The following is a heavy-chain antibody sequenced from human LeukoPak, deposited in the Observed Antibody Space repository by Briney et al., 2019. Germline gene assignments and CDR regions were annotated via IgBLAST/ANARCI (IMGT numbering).Heavy chain of an antibody. J-gene: IGHJ5*02. CDR3: ARHLGDVVVVPAAKNWFDP. V-gene: IGHV4-39*01. D-gene: IGHD2-2*01. CDR1: GGSISSSSYY. Sequence: KPSETLSLTCTVSGGSISSSSYYWGWIRQPPGKGLEWIGSIYYSGSTYYNPSLNSRVTISVDTSKNQFSLKLSSMTAADTAVYYCARHLGDVVVVPAAKNWFDPWGQGTLVTVSS. CDR2: IYYSGST.